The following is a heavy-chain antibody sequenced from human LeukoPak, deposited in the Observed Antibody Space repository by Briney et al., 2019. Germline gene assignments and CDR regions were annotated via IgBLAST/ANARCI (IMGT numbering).Heavy chain of an antibody. CDR3: ARGRSGTSRFGP. J-gene: IGHJ5*02. V-gene: IGHV3-74*01. D-gene: IGHD1-14*01. CDR2: INSDGSST. CDR1: GFTFSSYR. Sequence: GGSLRLSCAASGFTFSSYRMYWVRQAPGKGLVWVSRINSDGSSTTYADSVKGRFTISRDNAKNTLDLQMSSLRDDDSAVYFCARGRSGTSRFGPWGQGNQVTGSS.